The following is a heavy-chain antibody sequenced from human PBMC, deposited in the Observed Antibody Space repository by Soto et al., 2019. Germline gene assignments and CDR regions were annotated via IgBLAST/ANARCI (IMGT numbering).Heavy chain of an antibody. V-gene: IGHV4-39*01. J-gene: IGHJ4*02. Sequence: ETLSLTCTVSGGSISSSSYYWGWIRQPPGKGLEWIGSIYYSGSTYYNPSLKSRVTISVDTSKNQFSLKLSSVTAADTAVYYCASGPGPGPLTDYWGQGTLVTVSS. CDR3: ASGPGPGPLTDY. CDR1: GGSISSSSYY. CDR2: IYYSGST.